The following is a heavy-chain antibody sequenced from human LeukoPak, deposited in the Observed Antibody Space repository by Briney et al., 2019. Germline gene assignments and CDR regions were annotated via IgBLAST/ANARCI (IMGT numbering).Heavy chain of an antibody. V-gene: IGHV1-8*01. J-gene: IGHJ5*02. CDR3: ARLDSRGSP. Sequence: ASVKVSCKASGYTFTSYDINWVRQATGQGPEWMGWMNPNSGNTGYAQKFQGRVTITADESTSTAYMELSSLRSEDTAVYYCARLDSRGSPWGQGTLVTVSS. CDR1: GYTFTSYD. D-gene: IGHD3-16*01. CDR2: MNPNSGNT.